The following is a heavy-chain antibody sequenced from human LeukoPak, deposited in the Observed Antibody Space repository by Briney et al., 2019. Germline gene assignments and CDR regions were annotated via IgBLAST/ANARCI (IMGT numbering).Heavy chain of an antibody. CDR3: AKDYYDSSSIVVLSNPNY. CDR1: GFTFSSYG. CDR2: IRYDGSNK. D-gene: IGHD3-22*01. J-gene: IGHJ4*02. V-gene: IGHV3-30*02. Sequence: GGTLRLSCAASGFTFSSYGMHWVRQAPGKGLEWVAFIRYDGSNKYYADSVKGRFTISRDNSKNTMYLQMNSLRAEDTAVYYCAKDYYDSSSIVVLSNPNYWGQGTLVTVSS.